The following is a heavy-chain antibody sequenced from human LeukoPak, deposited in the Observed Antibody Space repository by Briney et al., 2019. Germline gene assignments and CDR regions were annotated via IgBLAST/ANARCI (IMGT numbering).Heavy chain of an antibody. CDR2: IYYNGST. CDR1: GGSISSYY. CDR3: ARHTYGDPFDY. Sequence: SETLSLTCTVSGGSISSYYWNWIRQPPGKGLEWIGYIYYNGSTNYNPSLKSRVTISVDTSKNQFSLRLSSVTAADTAVYYCARHTYGDPFDYWGQGTLVTVSS. V-gene: IGHV4-59*01. J-gene: IGHJ4*02. D-gene: IGHD4-17*01.